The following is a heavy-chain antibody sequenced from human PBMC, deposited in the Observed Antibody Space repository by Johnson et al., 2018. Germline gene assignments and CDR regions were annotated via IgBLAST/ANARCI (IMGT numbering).Heavy chain of an antibody. CDR2: ISWNSGSI. CDR1: GFTFDDYA. Sequence: VQLQESGGGLVQPGRSLRLSCAASGFTFDDYAMHWVRQAPGKGLEWVSGISWNSGSIGYADYVKGRFTISRDNAKNPLYLQMNSLRAEDTALYYCAKAPVGWLGEGAEYFQHWGQGTLVTVSS. J-gene: IGHJ1*01. V-gene: IGHV3-9*01. CDR3: AKAPVGWLGEGAEYFQH. D-gene: IGHD3-3*01.